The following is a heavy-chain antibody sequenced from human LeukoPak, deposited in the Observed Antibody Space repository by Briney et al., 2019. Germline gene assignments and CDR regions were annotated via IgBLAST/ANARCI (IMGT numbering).Heavy chain of an antibody. V-gene: IGHV4-34*01. J-gene: IGHJ3*02. D-gene: IGHD3-9*01. CDR3: ARGPYYDILTGYAFDI. CDR2: INHSGST. Sequence: SETLSLTCAVYGGSFSGYYWSWIRQPPGKGLEWIGEINHSGSTNYNPSLKSRVTISVYTSKNQFSLKVGSVTAADTAVFYCARGPYYDILTGYAFDIWGQGTMVTVSS. CDR1: GGSFSGYY.